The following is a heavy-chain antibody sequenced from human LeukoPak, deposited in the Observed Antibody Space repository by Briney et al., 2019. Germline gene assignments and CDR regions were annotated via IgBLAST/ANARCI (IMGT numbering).Heavy chain of an antibody. J-gene: IGHJ4*02. Sequence: PGGSLRLSCAASGFTFSNYAMSWVRQAPGKGLEWVSAISNRAGTHYADSVKGRFTTSRDNAKNSLYLQMNSLRAEDTAVYYCARGARTHDYWGQGTLVTVSS. CDR3: ARGARTHDY. V-gene: IGHV3-23*01. CDR1: GFTFSNYA. D-gene: IGHD6-6*01. CDR2: ISNRAGT.